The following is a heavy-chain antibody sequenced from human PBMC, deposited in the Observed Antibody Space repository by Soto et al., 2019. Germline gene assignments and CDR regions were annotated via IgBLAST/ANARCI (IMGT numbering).Heavy chain of an antibody. CDR3: AKMVSSYTIYYYYYGMDV. Sequence: EVQLLESGGGLVQPGGSLRLSCAASGFTFSSYAMSWVRQAPGKGLEWVSAISGSGGSTYYADSVKGRFTISRDNSKNTLYLQMNSLRAEDTAVYYCAKMVSSYTIYYYYYGMDVWGQGTTVTVSS. J-gene: IGHJ6*02. D-gene: IGHD2-21*01. CDR2: ISGSGGST. CDR1: GFTFSSYA. V-gene: IGHV3-23*01.